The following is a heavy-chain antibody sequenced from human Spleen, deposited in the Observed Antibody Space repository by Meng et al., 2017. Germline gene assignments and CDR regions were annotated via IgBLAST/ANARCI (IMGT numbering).Heavy chain of an antibody. J-gene: IGHJ2*01. V-gene: IGHV3-7*01. D-gene: IGHD3-10*01. CDR2: IKQDGSEK. Sequence: GESLKISCAASGFTFSNYWMHWARQAPGKGLEWVATIKQDGSEKFYVDSVKGRFTISRDNAKNSLYLQMNSLRPEDTATYYCVRGAGWYFDLWGRGTLVTVSS. CDR1: GFTFSNYW. CDR3: VRGAGWYFDL.